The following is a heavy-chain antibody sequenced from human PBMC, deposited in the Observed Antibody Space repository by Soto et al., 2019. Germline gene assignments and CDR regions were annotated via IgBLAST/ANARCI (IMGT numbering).Heavy chain of an antibody. D-gene: IGHD2-2*01. CDR3: ARDLIVPAAISNYYYYYMDV. Sequence: QVQLQESGPGLVKPSETLSLTCTVSGGSISSYYWSWIRQPPGKGLEWIGYIYYSGSSNYNPSLKSRVTISVDTSKNQFSLKLSSVTAADTAVYYCARDLIVPAAISNYYYYYMDVWGKGTTVTVSS. V-gene: IGHV4-59*01. J-gene: IGHJ6*03. CDR1: GGSISSYY. CDR2: IYYSGSS.